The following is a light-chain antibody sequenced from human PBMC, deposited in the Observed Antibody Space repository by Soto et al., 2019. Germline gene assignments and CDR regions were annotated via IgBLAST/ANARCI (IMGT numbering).Light chain of an antibody. J-gene: IGLJ2*01. CDR2: SDN. Sequence: QSVVTRPPSASGTPGQRVTMSCSGSSSNIGSNFVNWYQQLPGTAPKLLIHSDNHRPSGVPDRFSGSKSGTSASLAISGLQSEDEADYYCAAWDDSLNGPLFGGGTKLTVL. V-gene: IGLV1-44*01. CDR3: AAWDDSLNGPL. CDR1: SSNIGSNF.